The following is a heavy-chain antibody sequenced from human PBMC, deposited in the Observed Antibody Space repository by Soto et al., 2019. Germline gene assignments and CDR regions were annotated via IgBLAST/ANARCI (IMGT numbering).Heavy chain of an antibody. D-gene: IGHD1-1*01. Sequence: GGSLRLSCAASGFTFSSYSMNWVRQAPGKGLEWVSSISSSSSYIYYADSVKGRFTISRDNAKNSLYLQMNSLRAEDTAVYYCARDVSDGIPYYDDYYGMDVWSQGTTVTV. CDR3: ARDVSDGIPYYDDYYGMDV. CDR1: GFTFSSYS. J-gene: IGHJ6*02. CDR2: ISSSSSYI. V-gene: IGHV3-21*01.